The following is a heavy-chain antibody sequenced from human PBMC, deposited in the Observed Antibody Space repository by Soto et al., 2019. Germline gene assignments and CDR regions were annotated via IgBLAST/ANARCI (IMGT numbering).Heavy chain of an antibody. CDR2: IDPKSGDT. J-gene: IGHJ6*02. CDR3: ARVGSCYYYGMDV. CDR1: GYTFTKYY. V-gene: IGHV1-2*02. Sequence: ASVKVSCKASGYTFTKYYIHWVRQAPGQGLEYMGWIDPKSGDTTYAQKFQGRVTMTRDTSINTAYMDRSSLKSDDTAVYYCARVGSCYYYGMDVWGQGTTVTVSS.